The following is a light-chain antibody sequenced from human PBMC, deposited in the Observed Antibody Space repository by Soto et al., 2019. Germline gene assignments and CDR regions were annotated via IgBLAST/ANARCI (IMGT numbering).Light chain of an antibody. CDR1: QSVISN. Sequence: EIVMTQSPASLSVSPGERATLAGRASQSVISNLAWYQQKPGHAPRLLLYGASSRATGVPDRFSGSGSGTDFTLTISRLDPLDFGVYYCQQYATSSWMFGQATKV. V-gene: IGKV3-20*01. CDR3: QQYATSSWM. J-gene: IGKJ1*01. CDR2: GAS.